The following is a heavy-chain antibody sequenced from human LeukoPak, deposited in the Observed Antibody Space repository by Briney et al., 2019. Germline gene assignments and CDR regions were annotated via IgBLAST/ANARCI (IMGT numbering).Heavy chain of an antibody. V-gene: IGHV4-59*01. CDR1: GGSISSYY. J-gene: IGHJ4*02. CDR2: IYYSGST. D-gene: IGHD6-19*01. CDR3: AREGLPIAVAGIWD. Sequence: SETLTLTCTVSGGSISSYYWSWTRQPPGKGLEWIGYIYYSGSTNYNPSLKSRVTISVDTSKNQFSLKLSSVTAADTAVYYCAREGLPIAVAGIWDWGQGTLVTVSS.